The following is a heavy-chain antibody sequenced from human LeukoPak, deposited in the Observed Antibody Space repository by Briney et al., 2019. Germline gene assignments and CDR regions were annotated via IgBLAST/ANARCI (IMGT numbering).Heavy chain of an antibody. J-gene: IGHJ6*02. D-gene: IGHD7-27*01. Sequence: ASVKVSCKASGFTFTNYGISWVRQAPGQGLEWMGWISAYNGNTNYAQKFQGRVTMTTDTSTSTAYMELRSLRSDDTAVYHCAKTAETRMDVWGQGTTVTVSS. CDR3: AKTAETRMDV. CDR1: GFTFTNYG. CDR2: ISAYNGNT. V-gene: IGHV1-18*01.